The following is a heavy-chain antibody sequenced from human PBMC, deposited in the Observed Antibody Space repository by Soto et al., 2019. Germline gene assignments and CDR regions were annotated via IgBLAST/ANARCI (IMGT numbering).Heavy chain of an antibody. V-gene: IGHV4-59*08. CDR2: IYYSGST. Sequence: QVQLQESGPGLVKPSETLSLTCTVSGGSISSYYWSWIRQPPGKGLEWIGYIYYSGSTNYSPSLRGRVTISVDTSKNQFSLKLSSVTAADTAVYYCARRWGRTFDYWGQGTLVTFSS. CDR3: ARRWGRTFDY. J-gene: IGHJ4*02. D-gene: IGHD7-27*01. CDR1: GGSISSYY.